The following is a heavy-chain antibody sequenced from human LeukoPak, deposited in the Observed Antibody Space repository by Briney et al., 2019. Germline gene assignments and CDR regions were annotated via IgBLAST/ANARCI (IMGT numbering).Heavy chain of an antibody. V-gene: IGHV3-53*01. CDR2: IYSGGTT. CDR3: ARDGCSSTSCYYYYGMDV. CDR1: GFTVSSNY. J-gene: IGHJ6*02. D-gene: IGHD2-2*01. Sequence: PGGSLRLSCAASGFTVSSNYMSWVRQAPGKGLEWVSVIYSGGTTNYADSVKGRFIISRDNAKNSLYLQMNSLRDEDTAVYYCARDGCSSTSCYYYYGMDVWGQGTTVTVSS.